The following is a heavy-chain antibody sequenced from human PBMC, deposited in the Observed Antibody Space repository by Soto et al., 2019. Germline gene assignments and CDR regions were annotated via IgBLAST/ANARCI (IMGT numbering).Heavy chain of an antibody. CDR3: ARETTVSNFDY. CDR2: IPYDGSNK. Sequence: GGSLRLSCAASGFTFSSYAMHWFRQAPGKGLEWVAVIPYDGSNKYYADSVKGRFTISRDNSKNTLYLQMNSLRAEDTAVYYCARETTVSNFDYWGQGTLVTVSS. V-gene: IGHV3-30-3*01. CDR1: GFTFSSYA. D-gene: IGHD4-17*01. J-gene: IGHJ4*02.